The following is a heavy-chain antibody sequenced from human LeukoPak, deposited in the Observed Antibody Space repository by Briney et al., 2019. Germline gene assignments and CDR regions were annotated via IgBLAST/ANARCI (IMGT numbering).Heavy chain of an antibody. CDR1: GFTFSSFS. V-gene: IGHV3-21*01. Sequence: GGSLRLSCAASGFTFSSFSMNWVRQAPRKGLEWVSSISSTSTYIYYADSLRGRFTISRDNAKNSLYLQMSSLRAEDTAVYYCAREMGYMVRGVLPSDYWGQGTLVTVSS. D-gene: IGHD3-10*01. CDR2: ISSTSTYI. J-gene: IGHJ4*02. CDR3: AREMGYMVRGVLPSDY.